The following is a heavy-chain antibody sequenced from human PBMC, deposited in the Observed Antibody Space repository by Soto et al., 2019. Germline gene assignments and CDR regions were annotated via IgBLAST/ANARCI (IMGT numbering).Heavy chain of an antibody. Sequence: EVQLVESGGGLVQPGGSLRLSCAASGFTLSNYWMSWVRQAPGKGLVWVSRINGDGRITSYADSVKGRFTISRDSAKKTLYLQMNSLRVEDTAVYYCYGSGNLGCWGQGSLVTVSS. CDR1: GFTLSNYW. J-gene: IGHJ4*02. CDR2: INGDGRIT. V-gene: IGHV3-74*01. D-gene: IGHD3-10*01. CDR3: YGSGNLGC.